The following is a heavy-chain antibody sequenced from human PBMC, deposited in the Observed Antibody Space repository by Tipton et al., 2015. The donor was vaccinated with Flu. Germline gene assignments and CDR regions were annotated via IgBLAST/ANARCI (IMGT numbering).Heavy chain of an antibody. V-gene: IGHV4-4*07. Sequence: TLSLTCTVSGGSISNYYWGWIRQPAGKGLEFIGRMYASGGTRYNPSLKSRVTMSVDTSKNQFSLKLSSVTAADTAVYYCACRGSCYHWGQGTLVTVSS. J-gene: IGHJ4*02. D-gene: IGHD1-26*01. CDR2: MYASGGT. CDR1: GGSISNYY. CDR3: ACRGSCYH.